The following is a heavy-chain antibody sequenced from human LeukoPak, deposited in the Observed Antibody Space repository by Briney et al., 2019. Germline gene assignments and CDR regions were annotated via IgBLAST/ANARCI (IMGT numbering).Heavy chain of an antibody. CDR1: GFTFSRDS. D-gene: IGHD3-3*01. CDR3: AVAWSGYYLAY. Sequence: GGSLRLSCAASGFTFSRDSMNWVRQAPGKGLEWVSSISSSSNYIYYADSVKGRFTISRDNAKNSLYLQMNSLRADDTAVYYCAVAWSGYYLAYWGQGTLVTVSS. CDR2: ISSSSNYI. V-gene: IGHV3-21*04. J-gene: IGHJ4*02.